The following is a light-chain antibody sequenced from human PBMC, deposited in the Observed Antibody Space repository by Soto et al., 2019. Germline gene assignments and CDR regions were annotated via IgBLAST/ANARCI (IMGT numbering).Light chain of an antibody. V-gene: IGKV3-20*01. CDR2: AAS. J-gene: IGKJ5*01. CDR3: QQSSSSPIK. Sequence: LTQYLETMALSGREIATLSCRASRTVSNRLAWYQHKPGQAPRLLMYAASSRATGIPDRFSGSGSGTDFTLTISRLEAEDFAVYYCQQSSSSPIKLGQGTRLEIK. CDR1: RTVSNR.